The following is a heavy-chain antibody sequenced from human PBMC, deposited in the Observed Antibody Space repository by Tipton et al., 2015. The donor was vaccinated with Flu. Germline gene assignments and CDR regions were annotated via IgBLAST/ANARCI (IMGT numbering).Heavy chain of an antibody. J-gene: IGHJ5*01. V-gene: IGHV4-59*01. Sequence: TLSLTCTVSGGSITSYYWSWIRQPPGKGLEWIGYIYYSGSTNYNPSLKSRVTISVDTSKNQFSLKLSSVTAADTAVYYCAKVLFGWVESWAQGTLVTVSS. CDR3: AKVLFGWVES. CDR1: GGSITSYY. CDR2: IYYSGST. D-gene: IGHD3-16*01.